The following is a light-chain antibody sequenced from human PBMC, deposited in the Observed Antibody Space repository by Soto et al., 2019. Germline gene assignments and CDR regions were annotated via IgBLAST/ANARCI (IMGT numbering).Light chain of an antibody. CDR1: RSLYSNGYNY. CDR3: MQTLQPPPP. Sequence: EIVMTQSPFSLPVTPGEPASISCRSSRSLYSNGYNYLDWYLQKPGQPPQLLIYFGSNRASGVPDRLRCSAWGTVFPLKPSRVETEDLGVYYGMQTLQPPPPFGGGPKVEI. J-gene: IGKJ4*01. V-gene: IGKV2-28*01. CDR2: FGS.